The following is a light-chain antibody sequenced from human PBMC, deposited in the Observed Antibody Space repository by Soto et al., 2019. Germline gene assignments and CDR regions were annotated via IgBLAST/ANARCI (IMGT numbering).Light chain of an antibody. CDR3: QHYGRSAYT. J-gene: IGKJ2*01. CDR1: QSVSSNY. Sequence: EIVLTQSPGTLSLSPGERSTLSCRASQSVSSNYLAWYQQKPGQAPRLLIYGASSRATGIPDRFSGSGSGTDFTLTISRLEPVDFAVYYCQHYGRSAYTFGQGTTLEIK. CDR2: GAS. V-gene: IGKV3-20*01.